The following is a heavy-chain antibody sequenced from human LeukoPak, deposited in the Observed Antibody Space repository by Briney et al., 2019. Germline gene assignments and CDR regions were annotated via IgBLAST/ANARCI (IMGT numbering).Heavy chain of an antibody. CDR2: IIPIFGIA. CDR1: GGTFSSYA. J-gene: IGHJ4*02. D-gene: IGHD5-24*01. CDR3: ARDSVRDGYNSH. Sequence: SVKVSCKASGGTFSSYAISWVRQAPGQGLEWMGRIIPIFGIANYAQNFQGRVTLTADKSTSTAYMELSSLRSEDTAVYYCARDSVRDGYNSHWGQGTVVTVSS. V-gene: IGHV1-69*04.